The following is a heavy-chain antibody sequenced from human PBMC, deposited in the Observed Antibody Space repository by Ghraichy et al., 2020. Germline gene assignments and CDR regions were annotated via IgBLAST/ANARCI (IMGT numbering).Heavy chain of an antibody. CDR2: IYYSGST. CDR3: ARAGGEYGRRTPFDY. D-gene: IGHD3-16*01. Sequence: ETLSLTCTVSGGSISSSSYYWGWIRQPPGKGLEWIGSIYYSGSTYYNPSLKSRVTISVDTSKNQFSLKLSSVTAADTAVYYCARAGGEYGRRTPFDYWGQGTLVTVSS. V-gene: IGHV4-39*01. J-gene: IGHJ4*02. CDR1: GGSISSSSYY.